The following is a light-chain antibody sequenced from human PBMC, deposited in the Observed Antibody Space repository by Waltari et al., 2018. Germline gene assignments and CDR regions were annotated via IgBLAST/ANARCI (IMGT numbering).Light chain of an antibody. CDR2: GKN. CDR3: SSRDSSASHVL. Sequence: SSELTQDPAVSVALVQTVTITCQGASLRTSYASWYQQKSGQAPILVLFGKNKRPSGIPDRFSGYNSETTTSLTITGAQAEDEADYYCSSRDSSASHVLFAGGTKLTVL. V-gene: IGLV3-19*01. CDR1: SLRTSY. J-gene: IGLJ2*01.